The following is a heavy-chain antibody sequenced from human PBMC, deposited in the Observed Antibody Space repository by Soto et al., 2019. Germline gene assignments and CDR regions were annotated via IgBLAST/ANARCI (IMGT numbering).Heavy chain of an antibody. CDR3: GSEIWYVFEH. Sequence: PGGSRRLSCAASGINFNDYWMSWVRQAPGKGLEWVANIKEDGSSKYYVDSVKGRFTISRDNAKNSLYLQMNSLRAEDTAFYYCGSEIWYVFEHWGQGTLVTVSS. V-gene: IGHV3-7*03. CDR1: GINFNDYW. CDR2: IKEDGSSK. J-gene: IGHJ4*02. D-gene: IGHD6-13*01.